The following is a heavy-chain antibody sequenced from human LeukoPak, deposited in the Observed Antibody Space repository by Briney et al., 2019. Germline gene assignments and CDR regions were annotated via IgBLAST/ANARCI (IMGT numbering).Heavy chain of an antibody. CDR1: GFTFDDYA. J-gene: IGHJ6*03. D-gene: IGHD5-12*01. CDR3: ARGYNYYMDV. Sequence: GGSLRLSCAASGFTFDDYAMHWVRQAPGKGLEWVSGISWNSGSIGYADSVKGRFTISRDNAKNSLHLQMNSLRVEDTALYYCARGYNYYMDVWGKGTTVTVSS. CDR2: ISWNSGSI. V-gene: IGHV3-9*01.